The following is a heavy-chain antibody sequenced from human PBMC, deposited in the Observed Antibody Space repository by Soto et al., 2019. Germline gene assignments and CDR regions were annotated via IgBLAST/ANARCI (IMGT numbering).Heavy chain of an antibody. CDR3: AKDPWRGGGTWGYFDY. D-gene: IGHD1-1*01. J-gene: IGHJ4*02. V-gene: IGHV3-23*01. CDR1: GFTFSSYA. Sequence: GGSLRLSCAASGFTFSSYAMSWVRQAPGKGLEWVSAISGSGGSTYYADSVKGRFTISRDNSKNTLYLQMNSLRAEDTAVYYCAKDPWRGGGTWGYFDYWGQGTLVTVSS. CDR2: ISGSGGST.